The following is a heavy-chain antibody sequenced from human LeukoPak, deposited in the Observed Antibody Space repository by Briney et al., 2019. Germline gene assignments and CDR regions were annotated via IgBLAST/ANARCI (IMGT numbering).Heavy chain of an antibody. V-gene: IGHV3-30-3*01. J-gene: IGHJ4*02. CDR2: ISYDGSNK. D-gene: IGHD3-22*01. CDR3: ARPYDTRGYFPDY. Sequence: GGSLRLSCAASGFTFSSYAMHWVRQAPGKGLEWVAVISYDGSNKYYADSVKGRFTISRDNSKNTLYLQMNSLGAVDTAVYYCARPYDTRGYFPDYWGQGTLVAVSS. CDR1: GFTFSSYA.